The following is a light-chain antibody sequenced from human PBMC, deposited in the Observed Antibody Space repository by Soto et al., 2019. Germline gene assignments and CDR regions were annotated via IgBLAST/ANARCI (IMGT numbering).Light chain of an antibody. CDR2: SNN. CDR3: AAWDDSLNVYV. J-gene: IGLJ1*01. CDR1: YSNIGSKP. Sequence: QSVLTQPPSASGTPGQRVTISCSGSYSNIGSKPVNWYQQFPGTAPTLLIYSNNQRPSGVPDRFYGSKSGTSASLAISGLQSEDEADYYCAAWDDSLNVYVFGTGTKLTVL. V-gene: IGLV1-44*01.